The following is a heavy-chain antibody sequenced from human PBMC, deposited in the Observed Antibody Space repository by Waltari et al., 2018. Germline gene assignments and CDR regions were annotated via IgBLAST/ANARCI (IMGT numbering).Heavy chain of an antibody. Sequence: EVQLVQSGAEVNKPGESLKISCRGSGYSFTSSWIGWVRQIPGKGLEWMWIIYPGDSDTRYSSSFQGQVTISADKSISTAYLQWSSLKASDTAMYYCARQVGEWELLLGYWGQGTLVTVSS. J-gene: IGHJ4*02. V-gene: IGHV5-51*01. D-gene: IGHD1-26*01. CDR2: IYPGDSDT. CDR3: ARQVGEWELLLGY. CDR1: GYSFTSSW.